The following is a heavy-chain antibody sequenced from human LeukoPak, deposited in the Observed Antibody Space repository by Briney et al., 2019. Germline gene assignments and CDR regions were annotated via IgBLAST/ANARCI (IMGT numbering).Heavy chain of an antibody. CDR2: IYHSGST. J-gene: IGHJ5*02. V-gene: IGHV4-38-2*02. CDR3: ARDGRIRFPVTNWFDP. CDR1: GYSISSGYY. Sequence: SETLSLTCTVSGYSISSGYYWGWIRQPPGKVLEWIASIYHSGSTYYNPSLRSRVTISVDTSKNQFSLKLSSVTAADTAVYFCARDGRIRFPVTNWFDPWGQGTLVTVSS. D-gene: IGHD3-3*01.